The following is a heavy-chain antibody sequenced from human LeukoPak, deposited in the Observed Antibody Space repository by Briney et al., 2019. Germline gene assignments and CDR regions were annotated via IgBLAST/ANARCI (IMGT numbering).Heavy chain of an antibody. CDR2: ISYDGSNK. CDR3: ARAYDRITMVRGVINY. Sequence: PGGSLRLSCAASGFTFSSYAMHWVRQAPGKGLEWVAVISYDGSNKYYADSVKGRFTISRDNSKNTLYLQMNSLRAEDTAVYYCARAYDRITMVRGVINYWGQGTLVTVSS. V-gene: IGHV3-30-3*01. J-gene: IGHJ4*02. CDR1: GFTFSSYA. D-gene: IGHD3-10*01.